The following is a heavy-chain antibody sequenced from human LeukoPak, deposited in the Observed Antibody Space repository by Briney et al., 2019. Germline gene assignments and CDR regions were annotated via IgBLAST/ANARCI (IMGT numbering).Heavy chain of an antibody. CDR2: IIPLFGTP. CDR3: ARDVRYCSSTSCYPGWFDP. J-gene: IGHJ5*02. D-gene: IGHD2-2*01. CDR1: GGTFSSYT. Sequence: GSSVKVSCKASGGTFSSYTISWVRQAPGQGLEWMGGIIPLFGTPDYAQKFQDRLTITADESTSTAYMELSSLRSEDTAVYYCARDVRYCSSTSCYPGWFDPWGQGTLVTVSS. V-gene: IGHV1-69*01.